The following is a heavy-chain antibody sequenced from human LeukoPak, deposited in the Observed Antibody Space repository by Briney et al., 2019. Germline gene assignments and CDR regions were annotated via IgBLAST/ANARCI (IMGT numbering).Heavy chain of an antibody. Sequence: GGSLRLSCAASGFTFDDYGMSWVRQAPGKELEWVSGINWNGGSTGYADSVKGRFTISRDNAKNSLYLQMNSLRAEDTALYYCARVGYYDILTGENYYYYYMDVWGKGTTVTVSS. J-gene: IGHJ6*03. V-gene: IGHV3-20*04. CDR1: GFTFDDYG. D-gene: IGHD3-9*01. CDR2: INWNGGST. CDR3: ARVGYYDILTGENYYYYYMDV.